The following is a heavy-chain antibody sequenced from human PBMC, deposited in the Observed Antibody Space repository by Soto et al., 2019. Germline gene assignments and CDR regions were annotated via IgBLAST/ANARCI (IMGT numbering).Heavy chain of an antibody. CDR1: GDSVSSNSAA. Sequence: PSQTLSLTCAISGDSVSSNSAAWNWIRQSPSRGLEWLGRTYYRSKWYNDYAVSVKSRITINPDTSKNQFSLQLNSVTPEDTAVYYCARARPIRGVIEYYYYGMDVWGQGTTVTVSS. D-gene: IGHD3-10*01. CDR3: ARARPIRGVIEYYYYGMDV. CDR2: TYYRSKWYN. J-gene: IGHJ6*02. V-gene: IGHV6-1*01.